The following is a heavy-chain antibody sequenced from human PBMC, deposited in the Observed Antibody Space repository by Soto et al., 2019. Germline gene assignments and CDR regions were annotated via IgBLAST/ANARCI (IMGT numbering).Heavy chain of an antibody. CDR2: INPSGGST. D-gene: IGHD6-19*01. J-gene: IGHJ5*02. Sequence: ASVKVSCKASGYTFTSYRMHWVRQAPGQGLDWMGVINPSGGSTLYAQNFEGRVTMTTDTPTSTVYMELNSLRAEDTAVYYCTKNALQGAVAGPNWFDPWGQGTLVTVSS. CDR1: GYTFTSYR. CDR3: TKNALQGAVAGPNWFDP. V-gene: IGHV1-46*01.